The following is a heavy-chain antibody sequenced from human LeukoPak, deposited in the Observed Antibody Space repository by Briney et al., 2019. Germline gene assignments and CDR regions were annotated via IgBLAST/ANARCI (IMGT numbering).Heavy chain of an antibody. V-gene: IGHV3-23*01. CDR1: GFTFSSYA. CDR2: ISASGGNT. CDR3: AKDREVRGYYGLDV. D-gene: IGHD3-10*01. J-gene: IGHJ6*02. Sequence: GGSLRLSCAASGFTFSSYAMCWGRQAPGGGLEWGSAISASGGNTYYSDSVKGRSTISRDNSKNTVFLQMNSLRAEDTAVYYCAKDREVRGYYGLDVWGQGTTVTVSS.